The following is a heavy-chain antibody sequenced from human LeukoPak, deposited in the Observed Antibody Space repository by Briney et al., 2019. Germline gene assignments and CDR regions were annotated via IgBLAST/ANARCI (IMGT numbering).Heavy chain of an antibody. Sequence: GGSLRLSCAASGFYFGDYGMSWVRQAPGKGLEWVAGISYDGTNKYYADSVKGRFTISRDNSKNTLYLQMNSLRTDDTAVYYCARESPACGEDCYFDYWGQGTLVTVSS. D-gene: IGHD2-21*02. J-gene: IGHJ4*02. CDR1: GFYFGDYG. CDR2: ISYDGTNK. CDR3: ARESPACGEDCYFDY. V-gene: IGHV3-30*03.